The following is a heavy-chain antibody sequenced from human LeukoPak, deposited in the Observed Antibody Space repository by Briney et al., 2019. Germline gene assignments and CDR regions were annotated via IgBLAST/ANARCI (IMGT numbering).Heavy chain of an antibody. D-gene: IGHD6-6*01. V-gene: IGHV3-23*01. J-gene: IGHJ4*02. Sequence: GGSLRLSCAGSGFTFSGYTMRWVRQAPGKGLEWVSTISYSGDSTYYADSVKGRFTISRDNSKNTMYLQMNSLRAEDTAVYYCARDGAARRHFDYWGQGTLVTVSS. CDR1: GFTFSGYT. CDR2: ISYSGDST. CDR3: ARDGAARRHFDY.